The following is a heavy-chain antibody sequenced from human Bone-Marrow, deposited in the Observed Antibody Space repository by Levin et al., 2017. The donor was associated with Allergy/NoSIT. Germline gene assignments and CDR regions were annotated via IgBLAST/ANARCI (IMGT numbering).Heavy chain of an antibody. CDR3: ARFAGYGSESDH. D-gene: IGHD3-10*01. V-gene: IGHV3-23*01. CDR1: GFTFRSDD. Sequence: GGSLRLSCDASGFTFRSDDMSWVRQAPGKGLEWVSAIRVSTGWTYFADSVKGRFTISTDNSETTLYLQMNSLRAEDTAVYYCARFAGYGSESDHWGQGTLVTVSS. J-gene: IGHJ4*02. CDR2: IRVSTGWT.